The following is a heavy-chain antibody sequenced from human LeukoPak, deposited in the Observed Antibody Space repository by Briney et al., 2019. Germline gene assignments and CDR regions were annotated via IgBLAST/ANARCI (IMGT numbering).Heavy chain of an antibody. V-gene: IGHV3-9*01. Sequence: GRSLRLSCAASGFTFDDYAMHWVRQAPGKGLEWVSGISWNSGSIGYADSVKGRFTISRDNAKNSLYLQMNSLRAEDTAVYYCASPRYNWGQGTLVTVSS. CDR1: GFTFDDYA. CDR2: ISWNSGSI. J-gene: IGHJ4*02. CDR3: ASPRYN. D-gene: IGHD5-24*01.